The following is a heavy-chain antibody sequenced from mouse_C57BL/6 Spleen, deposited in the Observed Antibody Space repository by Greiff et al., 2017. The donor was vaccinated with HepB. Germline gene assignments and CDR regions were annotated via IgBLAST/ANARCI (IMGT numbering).Heavy chain of an antibody. J-gene: IGHJ4*01. Sequence: VQLKESGAELVKPGASVKLSCTASGFNIKDYYMHWVKQRTEQGLEWIGRIDPEDGETKYAPKFQGKATITADTSSNTAYLQLSSLTSEDTAVYYCAKEDYDYDGGYYYAMDYWGQGTSVTVSS. CDR3: AKEDYDYDGGYYYAMDY. CDR2: IDPEDGET. D-gene: IGHD2-4*01. V-gene: IGHV14-2*01. CDR1: GFNIKDYY.